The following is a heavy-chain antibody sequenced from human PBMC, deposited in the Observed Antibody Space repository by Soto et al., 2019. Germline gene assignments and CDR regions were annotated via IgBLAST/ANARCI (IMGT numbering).Heavy chain of an antibody. D-gene: IGHD2-2*01. CDR2: ISSSSSTI. J-gene: IGHJ4*02. V-gene: IGHV3-48*02. CDR3: ASTLQYCTSTSCYLLGRFDY. CDR1: GFTFSDYA. Sequence: EVQLVESGGGLVQPGRSLRLSCAASGFTFSDYALNWVRQAPGEGLEWISYISSSSSTIYFADSLQGRFTIPRDNAKNSLYLQMNSLRDEETAVYYCASTLQYCTSTSCYLLGRFDYWGQGTLVTVSS.